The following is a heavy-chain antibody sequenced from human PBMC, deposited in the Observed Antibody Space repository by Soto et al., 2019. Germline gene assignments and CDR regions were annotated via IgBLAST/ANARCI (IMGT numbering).Heavy chain of an antibody. CDR3: AVQRGYSPKRGHLDY. V-gene: IGHV3-53*01. J-gene: IGHJ4*02. Sequence: PGGSLRLSCAASGFTVSSNYMSWVRQAPGKGLEWVSVIYSGGSTYYADSVKGRFTISRDNSKNTLYLQMNSLRAEDTAVYYCAVQRGYSPKRGHLDYWGQGTLVPVSS. CDR1: GFTVSSNY. D-gene: IGHD5-12*01. CDR2: IYSGGST.